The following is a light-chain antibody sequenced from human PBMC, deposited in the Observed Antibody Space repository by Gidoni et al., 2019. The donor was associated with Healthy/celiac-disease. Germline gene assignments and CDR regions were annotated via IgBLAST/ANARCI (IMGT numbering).Light chain of an antibody. V-gene: IGLV1-40*01. CDR3: QSYDSSLSGWEV. Sequence: QSVLTQPPSVSGAPGQRVTISCPGSSSNIGAGYDVHWYQQLPGTAPKLLISGNSNRPSGVPDRFSGSKSGTSASLAITGLQAEDEADYYCQSYDSSLSGWEVFGGGTKLTVL. CDR2: GNS. J-gene: IGLJ2*01. CDR1: SSNIGAGYD.